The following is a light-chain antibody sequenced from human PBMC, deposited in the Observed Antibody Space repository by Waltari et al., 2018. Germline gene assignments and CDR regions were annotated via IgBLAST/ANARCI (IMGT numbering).Light chain of an antibody. V-gene: IGLV2-14*03. CDR2: DVT. CDR1: SNDVGGYNY. CDR3: SSYTSRSTLV. J-gene: IGLJ2*01. Sequence: QSALTQPASVSGSPGQSITISCTGTSNDVGGYNYVSWYQQHPGKAPKLIIADVTYRPSGVSNRFSGSKSANTASLTISGLQAEDESDYYCSSYTSRSTLVFGGGTKLTVL.